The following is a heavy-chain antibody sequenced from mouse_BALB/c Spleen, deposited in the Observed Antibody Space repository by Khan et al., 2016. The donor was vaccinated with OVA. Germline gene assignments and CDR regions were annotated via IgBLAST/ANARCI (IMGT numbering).Heavy chain of an antibody. CDR1: GYTFTDYD. D-gene: IGHD2-1*01. J-gene: IGHJ4*01. CDR2: IYPGSGST. CDR3: AKIFDGNSYAMDD. Sequence: QVQLQQSGPELVKPGASVKMSCKTSGYTFTDYDIRWVKQRTGQGLEWIGEIYPGSGSTYYNEKFKGKATLTADKSSNTAYMQLSSLTSEDSAVYFCAKIFDGNSYAMDDWGQGTAVTVSS. V-gene: IGHV1-77*01.